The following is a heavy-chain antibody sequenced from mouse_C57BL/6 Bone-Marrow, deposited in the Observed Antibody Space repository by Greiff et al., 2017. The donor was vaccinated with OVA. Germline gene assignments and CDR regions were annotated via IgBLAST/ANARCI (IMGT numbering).Heavy chain of an antibody. CDR1: GYTFTSYG. Sequence: VNVVESGAELARPGASVKLSCKASGYTFTSYGISWVKQRTGQGLEWIGEIYPRSGNTYYNEKFKGKATLTADKSSSTAYMELRSLTSEDSAVYFCARGADPRGFAYWGQGTLVTVSA. CDR2: IYPRSGNT. V-gene: IGHV1-81*01. J-gene: IGHJ3*01. CDR3: ARGADPRGFAY.